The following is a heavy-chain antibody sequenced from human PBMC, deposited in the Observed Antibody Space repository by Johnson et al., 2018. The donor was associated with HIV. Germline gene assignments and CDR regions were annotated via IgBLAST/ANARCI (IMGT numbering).Heavy chain of an antibody. V-gene: IGHV3-64*01. CDR1: GFTFSNYA. CDR3: ARGGCVVGNAFDI. CDR2: ISTNGGST. D-gene: IGHD1-26*01. Sequence: VQLVESGGGLVQPGGSLRLSCAASGFTFSNYAMHWVRQAPGKGLDYVSGISTNGGSTYYANSVKGRFTISRDNSKNTLYLQMGSRRAEDMAVYSCARGGCVVGNAFDIWGQGTMVTVSS. J-gene: IGHJ3*02.